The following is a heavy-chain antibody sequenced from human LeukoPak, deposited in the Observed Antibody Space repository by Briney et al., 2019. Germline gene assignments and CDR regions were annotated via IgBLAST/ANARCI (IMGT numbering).Heavy chain of an antibody. CDR3: ARDRFDGFRVAGHFDY. D-gene: IGHD6-19*01. CDR2: ISSSSSYI. J-gene: IGHJ4*02. Sequence: GGSLRLSCAASGFTFSSYSMNWVRQAPGKGLEWVSSISSSSSYIYYADSVKGRFTISRDNAKNSLYLQMNSLRAEDTAVYYCARDRFDGFRVAGHFDYWGQGTLVTVSS. CDR1: GFTFSSYS. V-gene: IGHV3-21*01.